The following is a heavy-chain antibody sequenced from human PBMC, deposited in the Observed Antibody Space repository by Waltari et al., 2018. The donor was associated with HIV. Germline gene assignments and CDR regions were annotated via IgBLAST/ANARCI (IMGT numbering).Heavy chain of an antibody. Sequence: EVQLVESGGGLVKPGGSLRLSCTTSGFTVTDAWMSGVRQAQGEGLEWVGRIKSQDDGGTTDYAAPVKGRFTISGDDSKNTVFLQMNSLKPEDTAVYYCATVGGGTRDFWGQGTLVIVSS. CDR3: ATVGGGTRDF. CDR1: GFTVTDAW. D-gene: IGHD3-16*01. V-gene: IGHV3-15*01. CDR2: IKSQDDGGTT. J-gene: IGHJ4*02.